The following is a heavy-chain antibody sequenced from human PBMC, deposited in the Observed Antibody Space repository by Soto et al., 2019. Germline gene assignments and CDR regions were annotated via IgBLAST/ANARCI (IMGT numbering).Heavy chain of an antibody. V-gene: IGHV2-26*01. J-gene: IGHJ4*01. CDR1: GFPLSDARMG. D-gene: IGHD1-26*01. CDR2: IFWNDEK. CDR3: AHVRQWDGSQSYQY. Sequence: QVTLKESGPVLVKPTETLTLTCAVSGFPLSDARMGVSWIRQPPGKALEWLAHIFWNDEKGYSTSLKSRLTIFKDPSKGQVVLTMTNIDPVDTGTYFCAHVRQWDGSQSYQYWGRGTLVTVSS.